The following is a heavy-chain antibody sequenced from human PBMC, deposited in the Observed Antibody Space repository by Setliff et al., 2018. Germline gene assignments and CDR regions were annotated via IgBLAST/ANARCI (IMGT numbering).Heavy chain of an antibody. J-gene: IGHJ5*02. Sequence: GGSLRLSCAASGFTFSSLWMSWVRQAPGKGLEWVANINQGGGAQFYVDSVKGRFTISRDNAKNSLYLQMSSLRAEDTAVYYCARDVFDFRTGQADPWGQGTLVIVSS. CDR3: ARDVFDFRTGQADP. V-gene: IGHV3-7*01. CDR2: INQGGGAQ. CDR1: GFTFSSLW. D-gene: IGHD3-3*01.